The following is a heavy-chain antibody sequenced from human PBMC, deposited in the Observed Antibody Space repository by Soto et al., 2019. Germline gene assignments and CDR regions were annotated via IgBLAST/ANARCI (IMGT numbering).Heavy chain of an antibody. CDR3: AADGSGSNNGWYYYGMDV. Sequence: SVKVSCKASGFTFTSSAVQWVRQARGQRLEWIGWIVVGSGNTNYAQKFQERVTITRDMSTSTAYMELSSLRSEDTAVYYCAADGSGSNNGWYYYGMDVWGQGTTVTVSS. V-gene: IGHV1-58*01. CDR2: IVVGSGNT. D-gene: IGHD1-26*01. J-gene: IGHJ6*02. CDR1: GFTFTSSA.